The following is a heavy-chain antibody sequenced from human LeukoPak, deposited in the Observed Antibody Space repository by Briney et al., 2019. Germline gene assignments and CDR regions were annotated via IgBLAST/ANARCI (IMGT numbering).Heavy chain of an antibody. Sequence: GGSLRLACAASGLTVSVACMSWVRHPPGKGPGWVSAIIGNGASSYYADSVKCRFAISKDNSKRTLYLQMNSLRVEDTGVYYCGERVCSGSTYYPLDSWGQETRVTVSS. CDR1: GLTVSVAC. D-gene: IGHD6-19*01. V-gene: IGHV3-23*01. CDR3: GERVCSGSTYYPLDS. CDR2: IIGNGASS. J-gene: IGHJ4*02.